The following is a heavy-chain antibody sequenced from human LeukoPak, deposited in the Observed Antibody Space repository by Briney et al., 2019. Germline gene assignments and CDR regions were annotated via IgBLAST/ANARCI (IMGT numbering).Heavy chain of an antibody. J-gene: IGHJ4*02. CDR3: AKYYDILTGYYGGGIDY. V-gene: IGHV3-23*01. D-gene: IGHD3-9*01. CDR1: GFTFSSYA. CDR2: ISGSSGST. Sequence: PGGSLRLSCAASGFTFSSYAMTWVRQAPGKGLEWVSAISGSSGSTYYADSVKGRFTISRDDSKNTLYLLMNSLRAEDTAVYYCAKYYDILTGYYGGGIDYWGQGTLVTVSS.